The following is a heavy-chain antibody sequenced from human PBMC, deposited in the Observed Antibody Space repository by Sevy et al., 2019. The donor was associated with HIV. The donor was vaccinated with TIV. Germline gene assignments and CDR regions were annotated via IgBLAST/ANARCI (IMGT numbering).Heavy chain of an antibody. CDR3: ARVEGAYYDFWSGYYKGQDYYYYGMDV. J-gene: IGHJ6*02. V-gene: IGHV3-74*01. CDR1: GFTFSSYW. D-gene: IGHD3-3*01. Sequence: GESLKISCAASGFTFSSYWMHWVRQAPGKGLVWVSRINSDGSSTSYADSVKGRFTISRDNAKNTLYLQMNSLRAEDTAVYYCARVEGAYYDFWSGYYKGQDYYYYGMDVWGQGTTVTVSS. CDR2: INSDGSST.